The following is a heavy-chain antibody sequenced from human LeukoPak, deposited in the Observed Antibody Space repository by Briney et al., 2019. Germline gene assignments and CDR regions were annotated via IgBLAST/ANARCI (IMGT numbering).Heavy chain of an antibody. CDR3: ARERGSSNTNYFDS. CDR1: GFTFSDSY. Sequence: GGSLRLSCAASGFTFSDSYVSWVRQAPGKGLEWVSYISGSGNTKYYADSVKGRFTSSRDNAKNSLYLQMSSLRAEDTAVYYCARERGSSNTNYFDSWGQGTLVTVSS. D-gene: IGHD6-6*01. CDR2: ISGSGNTK. V-gene: IGHV3-11*01. J-gene: IGHJ4*02.